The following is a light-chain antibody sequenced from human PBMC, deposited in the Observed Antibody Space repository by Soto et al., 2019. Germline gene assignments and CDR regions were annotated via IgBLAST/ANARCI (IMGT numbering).Light chain of an antibody. CDR1: QSVKNNY. CDR2: GAS. V-gene: IGKV3-20*01. J-gene: IGKJ2*01. CDR3: QQYGSSQYT. Sequence: EIVLTQSPGTLSLSPGERATLSCRASQSVKNNYLAWYQQKPGQAPRLLIYGASSRATGIPDRFSGSGSGPDFTLTISRLEPEDFAVYYCQQYGSSQYTFGQGTKLEIK.